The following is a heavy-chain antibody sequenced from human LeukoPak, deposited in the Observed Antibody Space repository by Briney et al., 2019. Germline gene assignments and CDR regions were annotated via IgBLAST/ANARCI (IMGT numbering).Heavy chain of an antibody. Sequence: SETLSLTCTVSGGSISSYYWSWIRQPPGKGLEWIGEINYSGSTNYNPSLKSRVTISVDTSKNQFSLKLSSVTAADTAVYYCARHGNYYGSGSYYWGQGTLVTVSS. CDR2: INYSGST. CDR1: GGSISSYY. V-gene: IGHV4-34*01. D-gene: IGHD3-10*01. J-gene: IGHJ4*02. CDR3: ARHGNYYGSGSYY.